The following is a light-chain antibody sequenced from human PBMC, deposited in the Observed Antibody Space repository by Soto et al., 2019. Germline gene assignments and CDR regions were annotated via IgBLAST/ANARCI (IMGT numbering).Light chain of an antibody. CDR2: TSF. Sequence: IQMTQSPSSLSASVGDRVTITCRASQSIGTFLNWYQQKPGEAPNLLIHTSFTLYSGVPSRFSGTGSGTDFTLTISSLQPEDFATYFCQQAFSAEWTFGQGSMV. V-gene: IGKV1-39*01. CDR3: QQAFSAEWT. J-gene: IGKJ1*01. CDR1: QSIGTF.